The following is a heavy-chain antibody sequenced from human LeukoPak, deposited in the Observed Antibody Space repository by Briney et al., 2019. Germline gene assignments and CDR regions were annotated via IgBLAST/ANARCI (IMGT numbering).Heavy chain of an antibody. Sequence: AAVKVSCKASGYTFISYYMHWVGQAPGQGGEWRGWINPNSGGTNYAQKFQGRVTITRDTSISTAYMKLSRLSSDDPAVYYCARGSDIVVIDIWGQGTMVTVSS. CDR2: INPNSGGT. CDR1: GYTFISYY. J-gene: IGHJ3*02. CDR3: ARGSDIVVIDI. D-gene: IGHD2-2*01. V-gene: IGHV1-2*02.